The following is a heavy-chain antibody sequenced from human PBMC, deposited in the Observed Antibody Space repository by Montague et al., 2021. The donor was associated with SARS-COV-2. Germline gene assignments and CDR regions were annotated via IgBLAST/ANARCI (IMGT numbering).Heavy chain of an antibody. J-gene: IGHJ6*02. Sequence: SETLSLTCTVSGGSISSGGYYWSWIRQHPGKGLEWIGYIYYSGSTYYNPSLKSRVTISVDTSKNQFSLKLSSVTAADTAVYYCAREKRHYCSSTSCYDNYYYYYGTDVWGQGTTVTVSS. D-gene: IGHD2-2*01. V-gene: IGHV4-31*03. CDR1: GGSISSGGYY. CDR2: IYYSGST. CDR3: AREKRHYCSSTSCYDNYYYYYGTDV.